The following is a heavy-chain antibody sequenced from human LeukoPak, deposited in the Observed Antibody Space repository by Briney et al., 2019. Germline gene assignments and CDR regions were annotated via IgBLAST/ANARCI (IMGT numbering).Heavy chain of an antibody. CDR1: GVSISNYY. CDR2: ISYSGST. Sequence: SETLSLTCTVSGVSISNYYWSWFRQPPGKGLEWIAYISYSGSTNYNPSIKSRVTISVDTSKNKFSLKLSSVTAADTAVYYCARHAMGSSWYYDYWGQGTLVTVSS. J-gene: IGHJ4*02. CDR3: ARHAMGSSWYYDY. V-gene: IGHV4-59*08. D-gene: IGHD6-13*01.